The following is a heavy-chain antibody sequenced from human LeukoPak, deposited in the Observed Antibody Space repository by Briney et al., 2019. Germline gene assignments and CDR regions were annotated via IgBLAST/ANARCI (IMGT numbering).Heavy chain of an antibody. V-gene: IGHV3-48*03. CDR3: ARVLEAGGAIDY. J-gene: IGHJ4*02. CDR1: GFTFRSYE. Sequence: PGGSLRLSCAASGFTFRSYEMNWVRQAPGKGLEWVSYISSRSRSIYYADSVKGRSTISRDNAKNSLYLQMNSLRVEDTAVYYCARVLEAGGAIDYWGQGTLVTVSS. D-gene: IGHD3-16*01. CDR2: ISSRSRSI.